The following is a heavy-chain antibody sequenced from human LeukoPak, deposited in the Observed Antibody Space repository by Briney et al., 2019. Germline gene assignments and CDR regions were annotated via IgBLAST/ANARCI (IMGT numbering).Heavy chain of an antibody. D-gene: IGHD3-3*01. V-gene: IGHV6-1*01. Sequence: WLGRTYYRSKWYNDYAVSVKSRITINPDTSKNQFSLQLTSVTPEDTAVYYCARDHGGLDYWGQGTLVTVSS. CDR2: TYYRSKWYN. J-gene: IGHJ4*02. CDR3: ARDHGGLDY.